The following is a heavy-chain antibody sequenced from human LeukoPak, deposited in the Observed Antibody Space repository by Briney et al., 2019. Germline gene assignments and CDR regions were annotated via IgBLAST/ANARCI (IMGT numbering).Heavy chain of an antibody. D-gene: IGHD3-22*01. CDR1: GYTFTDYY. V-gene: IGHV1-2*02. CDR3: ARVDDSSGYQIDY. CDR2: NNPNSGGT. J-gene: IGHJ4*02. Sequence: ASVKVSCKASGYTFTDYYIHWVRQAPGQGLEWMGWNNPNSGGTIYAQKFRGRVTMTRDTSISTAYMELCRLRADDTAVYYCARVDDSSGYQIDYWGQGTLVTVSS.